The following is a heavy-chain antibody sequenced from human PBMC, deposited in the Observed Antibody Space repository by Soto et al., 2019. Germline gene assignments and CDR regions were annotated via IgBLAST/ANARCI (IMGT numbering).Heavy chain of an antibody. D-gene: IGHD3-9*01. V-gene: IGHV3-9*01. Sequence: EMQLVESGGGLVQPGRSLRLSCAVSGFTFENFALHWVRQAPGKGLEWVSGFNWNSGTIDYADSVKGRFTISRDNAKSSLYLHLNGLRPEDTAFYYCAKAPNLVTHWFDPWGQGTLVTVSS. J-gene: IGHJ5*02. CDR3: AKAPNLVTHWFDP. CDR1: GFTFENFA. CDR2: FNWNSGTI.